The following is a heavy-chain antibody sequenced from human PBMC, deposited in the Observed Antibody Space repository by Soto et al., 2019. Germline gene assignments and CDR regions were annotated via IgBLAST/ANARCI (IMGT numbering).Heavy chain of an antibody. Sequence: QPVGSLRLSCAASGFTFSSYAMSWVRQAPGKGLEWVSAISGSGGSTYYADSVKGRFTISRDNYKNTLYLQMNSLRAEDTAVYYCAKDGYSNNPYYGMDVWGQGTTVTVSS. J-gene: IGHJ6*02. CDR3: AKDGYSNNPYYGMDV. V-gene: IGHV3-23*01. CDR1: GFTFSSYA. CDR2: ISGSGGST. D-gene: IGHD4-4*01.